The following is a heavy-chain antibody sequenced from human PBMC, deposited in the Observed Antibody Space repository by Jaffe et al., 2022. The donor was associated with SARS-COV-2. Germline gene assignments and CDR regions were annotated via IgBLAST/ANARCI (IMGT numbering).Heavy chain of an antibody. CDR1: GFTFSSYG. J-gene: IGHJ6*02. Sequence: QVQLVESGGGVVQPGRSLRLSCAASGFTFSSYGMHWVRQAPGKGLEWVAVISYDGSNKYYADSVKGRFTISRDNSKNTLYLQMNSLRAEDTAVYYCAKAFCSSTSFAPCYYYGMDVWGQGTTVTVSS. CDR3: AKAFCSSTSFAPCYYYGMDV. V-gene: IGHV3-30*18. D-gene: IGHD2-2*01. CDR2: ISYDGSNK.